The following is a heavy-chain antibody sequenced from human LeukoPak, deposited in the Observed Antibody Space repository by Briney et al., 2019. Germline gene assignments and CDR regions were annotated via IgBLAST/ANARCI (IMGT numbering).Heavy chain of an antibody. Sequence: ASVKVSCKASEYTFTIYGIHWVRQAPGQRLEWMGWINTGNGDTKYSQKFQGRVSITRDTSASTAYMELSSLRSEDTAVYYCARDEAWLLSWGQGTLVTVSS. D-gene: IGHD5-12*01. CDR1: EYTFTIYG. V-gene: IGHV1-3*04. CDR3: ARDEAWLLS. CDR2: INTGNGDT. J-gene: IGHJ5*02.